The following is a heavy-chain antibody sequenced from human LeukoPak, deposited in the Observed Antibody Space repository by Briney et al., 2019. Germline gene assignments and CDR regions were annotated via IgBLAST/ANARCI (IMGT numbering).Heavy chain of an antibody. CDR2: INTDGSST. CDR1: GFTFSSYW. CDR3: AKDLKGLIQLWSGDFDY. J-gene: IGHJ4*02. V-gene: IGHV3-74*01. D-gene: IGHD5-18*01. Sequence: GGSLRLSCAASGFTFSSYWMHWVRQAPGKGLVWVSRINTDGSSTSYADSVKGRFTISRDNSKNTLYLQMNSLRAEDTAVYYCAKDLKGLIQLWSGDFDYWGQGTLVTVSS.